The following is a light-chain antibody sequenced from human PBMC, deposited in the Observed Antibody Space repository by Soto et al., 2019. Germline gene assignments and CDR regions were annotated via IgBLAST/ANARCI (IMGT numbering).Light chain of an antibody. Sequence: QSVLTQPRSMSGSPGQSVTISCTGNSSDVGGYNYVSWYQQHPGKAPKLMIYDVNKRPSGVPDRFSGSKSGNTASLTISGLQAEDEADYYCCSYAGGYAFVFGTGTKVTVL. CDR1: SSDVGGYNY. CDR3: CSYAGGYAFV. CDR2: DVN. J-gene: IGLJ1*01. V-gene: IGLV2-11*01.